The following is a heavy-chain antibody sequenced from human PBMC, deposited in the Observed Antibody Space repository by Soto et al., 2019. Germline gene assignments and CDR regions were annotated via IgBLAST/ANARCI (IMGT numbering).Heavy chain of an antibody. J-gene: IGHJ6*02. V-gene: IGHV3-23*01. CDR3: AKEGLLRFLEWLLPDGMDV. Sequence: PGGSLRLSCAASGFTFSSYAMSWVRQAPGKGLEWVSAISGSGGSTYYADSVKGRFTISRDNSKNTLYLQMNSLRAEDTAVYYCAKEGLLRFLEWLLPDGMDVWGQGTTVTVS. CDR1: GFTFSSYA. CDR2: ISGSGGST. D-gene: IGHD3-3*01.